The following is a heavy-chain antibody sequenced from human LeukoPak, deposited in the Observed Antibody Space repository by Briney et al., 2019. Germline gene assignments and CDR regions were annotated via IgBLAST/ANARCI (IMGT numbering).Heavy chain of an antibody. CDR2: ISWNSGSI. V-gene: IGHV3-9*03. CDR3: AKDINYYDSSGSYFDY. J-gene: IGHJ4*02. D-gene: IGHD3-22*01. CDR1: GFTFDDYA. Sequence: PGGSLRLSCAASGFTFDDYAMHWVRQAPGKGLEWVSGISWNSGSIGYADSVKGRFTISRDNAKNSLYLQMNSLRAEDMALYYCAKDINYYDSSGSYFDYWGQGTLVTVS.